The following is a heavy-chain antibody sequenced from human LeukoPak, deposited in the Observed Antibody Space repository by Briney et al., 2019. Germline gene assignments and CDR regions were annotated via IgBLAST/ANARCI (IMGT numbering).Heavy chain of an antibody. CDR2: INHSGST. D-gene: IGHD2-2*01. J-gene: IGHJ4*02. CDR3: ASGAEVVPAATPNYNNLDY. V-gene: IGHV4-34*01. CDR1: GGSFSGYY. Sequence: PSETLRLTCAVYGGSFSGYYRSWIRQPPGKGLEWIGEINHSGSTNYNPSLKSRVTISVDTSKNQFSLKLSSLTAADTAVYYCASGAEVVPAATPNYNNLDYWGKGTMVTVSS.